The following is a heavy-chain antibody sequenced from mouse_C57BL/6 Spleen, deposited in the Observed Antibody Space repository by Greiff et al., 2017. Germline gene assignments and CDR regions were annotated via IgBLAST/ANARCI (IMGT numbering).Heavy chain of an antibody. Sequence: VQLQQSGPELVKPGASVKISCKASGYSFTGYYMNWVKQSPEKSLEWIGEINPSTGGTTYNQKFKAKATLTVDKSSSTAYMQLKSLTSEDSAVYYCARLYGNFDYWGQGTTLTVSS. CDR1: GYSFTGYY. D-gene: IGHD2-10*02. V-gene: IGHV1-42*01. J-gene: IGHJ2*01. CDR3: ARLYGNFDY. CDR2: INPSTGGT.